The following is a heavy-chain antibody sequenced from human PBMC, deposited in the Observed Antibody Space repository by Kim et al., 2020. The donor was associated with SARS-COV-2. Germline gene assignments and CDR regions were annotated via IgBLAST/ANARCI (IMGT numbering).Heavy chain of an antibody. CDR1: GFTFSSFA. CDR3: ARAAYSGFGEDY. J-gene: IGHJ4*02. D-gene: IGHD5-12*01. V-gene: IGHV3-30-3*01. CDR2: ISYDGSNK. Sequence: GGSLRLSCAASGFTFSSFAMNWVRQAPGKGLEWVAVISYDGSNKYNADSVKGRFTISRDSSKNTLYLQMNSLRAEDTAVYYCARAAYSGFGEDYWGQGTLVTVSS.